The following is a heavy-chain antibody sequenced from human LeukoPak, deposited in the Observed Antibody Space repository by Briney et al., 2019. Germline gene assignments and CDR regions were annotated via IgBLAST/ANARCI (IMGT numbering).Heavy chain of an antibody. CDR3: AELGITMIGGV. CDR1: GFTVSSNY. CDR2: IYRGGSA. J-gene: IGHJ6*04. D-gene: IGHD3-10*02. Sequence: PGGSLRLSCAASGFTVSSNYMSWVRQAPGKGLEWVSVIYRGGSAYYADSVQGRFTISRDNAKTSLYLQMNSLRAEDTAVYYCAELGITMIGGVWGKGTTVTISS. V-gene: IGHV3-66*01.